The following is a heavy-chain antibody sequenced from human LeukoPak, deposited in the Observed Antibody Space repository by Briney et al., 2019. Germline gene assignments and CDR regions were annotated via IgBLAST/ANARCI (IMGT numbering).Heavy chain of an antibody. CDR3: ARPSAAGPYFDY. Sequence: GGSLRLSCAASGFTFSSYWMHWVRQAPGKGLVWVSHINTDGRSTGHADSVKGRFTISRDNAKNTLYLQMTSLRAEDTAVCYCARPSAAGPYFDYWGQGTLVTVS. J-gene: IGHJ4*02. D-gene: IGHD6-13*01. CDR2: INTDGRST. CDR1: GFTFSSYW. V-gene: IGHV3-74*01.